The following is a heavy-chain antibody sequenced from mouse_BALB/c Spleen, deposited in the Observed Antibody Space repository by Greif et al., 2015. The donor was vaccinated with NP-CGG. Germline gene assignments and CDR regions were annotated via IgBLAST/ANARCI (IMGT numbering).Heavy chain of an antibody. D-gene: IGHD2-14*01. V-gene: IGHV1-54*03. Sequence: QVQLQQPGAELVRPGTSVKVSCKASGYAFTNYLIEWVKQRPGQGLEWIGVINPGSGGTNYNEKFKGKATLTADKSSSTAYMQLSSLTSDDSAVYFCARFKDRYDVGYAMDYWGQGTSVTVSS. CDR1: GYAFTNYL. CDR2: INPGSGGT. CDR3: ARFKDRYDVGYAMDY. J-gene: IGHJ4*01.